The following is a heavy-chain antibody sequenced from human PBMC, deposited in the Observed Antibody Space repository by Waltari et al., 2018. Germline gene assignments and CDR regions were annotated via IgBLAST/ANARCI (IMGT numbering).Heavy chain of an antibody. CDR3: ARPGRVGGGSLMGLDY. D-gene: IGHD2-15*01. CDR1: GGSISSTSYY. V-gene: IGHV4-39*01. Sequence: QLQLQESGPGLVKPSETLSLICSISGGSISSTSYYWGWIRQPPGKGLEWIGSFIYNGNTYYNPSLKSRISFFVDTSKNQSLLQLRSVTAADTAMYYCARPGRVGGGSLMGLDYWGQGTLVTVSS. J-gene: IGHJ4*02. CDR2: FIYNGNT.